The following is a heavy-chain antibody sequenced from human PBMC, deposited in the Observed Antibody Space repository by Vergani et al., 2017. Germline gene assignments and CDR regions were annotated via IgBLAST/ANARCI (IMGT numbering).Heavy chain of an antibody. D-gene: IGHD1-26*01. CDR2: ISAYNGNT. Sequence: QVQLVQSGAEVKKPGASVKVSCKASGYTSTSYGISWVRQAPGQGLEWMGWISAYNGNTNYAQKLQGRVTMTTDTSTSTAYMKLRSLRCDDTAVYYCADDVGATSIYYGMYGGGQGTVVTVSS. J-gene: IGHJ6*01. CDR1: GYTSTSYG. V-gene: IGHV1-18*01. CDR3: ADDVGATSIYYGMYG.